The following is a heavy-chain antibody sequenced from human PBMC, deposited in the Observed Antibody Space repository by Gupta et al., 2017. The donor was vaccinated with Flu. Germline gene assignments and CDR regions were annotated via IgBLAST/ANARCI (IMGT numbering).Heavy chain of an antibody. D-gene: IGHD3-22*01. J-gene: IGHJ4*02. CDR1: GNTFSTYS. Sequence: QVQLVQSGAEVRKPGSSVRVSCKASGNTFSTYSISWVRQAPGQGLEWMGGIISLFGTAKYAQKFQGRITLTADTSTSTAYMELSGLRSEDTAVYYCARVQTYYYESSAYFDWGQGTLVTVSS. CDR2: IISLFGTA. CDR3: ARVQTYYYESSAYFD. V-gene: IGHV1-69*06.